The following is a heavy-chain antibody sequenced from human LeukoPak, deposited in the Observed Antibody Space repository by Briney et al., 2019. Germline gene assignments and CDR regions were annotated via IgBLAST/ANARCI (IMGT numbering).Heavy chain of an antibody. CDR1: GDSISSSSFN. CDR2: IYYSGIT. Sequence: PETLSLTCTLSGDSISSSSFNWGWIRQPPGRGLECIGTIYYSGITYYSSSLKSRVTISVDTSRNQFSLRLTSVTAADTAVYFCARSGPAAGRPDAFDIWGQGTMVTVSS. CDR3: ARSGPAAGRPDAFDI. V-gene: IGHV4-39*07. J-gene: IGHJ3*02. D-gene: IGHD2-2*01.